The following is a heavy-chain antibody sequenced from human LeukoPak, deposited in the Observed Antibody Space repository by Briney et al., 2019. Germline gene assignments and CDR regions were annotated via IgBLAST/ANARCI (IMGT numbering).Heavy chain of an antibody. V-gene: IGHV3-7*04. Sequence: GGSLRLSCAASEFTFNRYWMSWVRQAPGKGLQWVANIKQDGSEAHYVDSVRGRFTISRDNAKNSLSLQMNSLNVDDTGVYFCTRDALFGSGRTHLDFWSQGTLVSVSS. CDR3: TRDALFGSGRTHLDF. D-gene: IGHD3-10*01. CDR2: IKQDGSEA. CDR1: EFTFNRYW. J-gene: IGHJ4*02.